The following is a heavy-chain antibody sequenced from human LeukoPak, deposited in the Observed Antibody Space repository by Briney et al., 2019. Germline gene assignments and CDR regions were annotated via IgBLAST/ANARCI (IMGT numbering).Heavy chain of an antibody. CDR1: GGSISSSN. J-gene: IGHJ4*02. CDR3: AKKVVGARPLDY. Sequence: PSGTLSLTCAVSGGSISSSNWWSWVRQAPGKGLEWVSAISVSGGSTYYADSVKGRFTISRDNSKNTLYLQMNSLRAEDTAVYYCAKKVVGARPLDYRGQGTLVTVSS. V-gene: IGHV3-23*01. D-gene: IGHD1-26*01. CDR2: ISVSGGST.